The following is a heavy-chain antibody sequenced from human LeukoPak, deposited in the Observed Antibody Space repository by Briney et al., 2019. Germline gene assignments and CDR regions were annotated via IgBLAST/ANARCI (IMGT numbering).Heavy chain of an antibody. CDR2: ISGSGGST. D-gene: IGHD3-22*01. CDR3: AKHKYYYDSSGPSSSFDI. Sequence: GGSLRLSCAASGFTFSSYAMSWVRQAPGKGLEWVSAISGSGGSTYYADSVKGRFTISRDNSKNTLYLQMNSLRAEDTAVYYCAKHKYYYDSSGPSSSFDIWGQGTMVTVSS. CDR1: GFTFSSYA. V-gene: IGHV3-23*01. J-gene: IGHJ3*02.